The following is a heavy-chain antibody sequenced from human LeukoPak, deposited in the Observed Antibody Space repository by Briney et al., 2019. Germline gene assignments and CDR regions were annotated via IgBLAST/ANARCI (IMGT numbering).Heavy chain of an antibody. D-gene: IGHD5-12*01. CDR3: ARRMFRASSGYDLYDY. CDR2: IWSDGSNK. CDR1: GFTFSGYG. J-gene: IGHJ4*02. Sequence: TGKSLRLSCATSGFTFSGYGMHWVRQAPGKGLEWVTVIWSDGSNKYYADSVKGRFTISRDNSKNTLYLQMNSLRAEDTAIYYCARRMFRASSGYDLYDYWGQGTLVTVSS. V-gene: IGHV3-33*01.